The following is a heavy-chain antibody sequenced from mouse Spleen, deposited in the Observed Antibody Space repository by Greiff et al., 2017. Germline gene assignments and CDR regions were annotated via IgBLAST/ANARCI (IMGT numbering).Heavy chain of an antibody. CDR3: ARKRAWAMDY. CDR1: GFTFSDYG. CDR2: ISSGSSTI. J-gene: IGHJ4*01. D-gene: IGHD3-3*01. Sequence: EVMLVESGGGLEKPGGSLKLSCAASGFTFSDYGMHWVRQAPEKGLEWVAYISSGSSTIYYADTVKGRFTISRDNAKNTLFLQMTSLRSEDTAMYYCARKRAWAMDYWGQGTSVTVSS. V-gene: IGHV5-17*01.